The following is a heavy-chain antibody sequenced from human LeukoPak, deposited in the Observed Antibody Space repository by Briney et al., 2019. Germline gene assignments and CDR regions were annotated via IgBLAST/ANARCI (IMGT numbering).Heavy chain of an antibody. V-gene: IGHV1-2*02. D-gene: IGHD6-19*01. CDR1: GYTFTGYY. J-gene: IGHJ4*02. CDR2: INPNSGGT. Sequence: ASVKVSCKASGYTFTGYYMHWVRQAPGQGLEWMGWINPNSGGTNYAQKFQGRVTMTRDTSIGTAYMELSRLRSDDTAVYYCARDRVAVAGYFDYWGQGTLVTVSS. CDR3: ARDRVAVAGYFDY.